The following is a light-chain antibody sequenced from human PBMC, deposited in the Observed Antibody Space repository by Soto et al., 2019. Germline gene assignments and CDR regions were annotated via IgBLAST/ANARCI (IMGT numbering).Light chain of an antibody. V-gene: IGLV4-69*01. J-gene: IGLJ1*01. CDR2: VNSDGSH. CDR3: QTWATGIRV. CDR1: SGHSSFA. Sequence: QTVVTQSPSASASLGASVKLTCTLSSGHSSFAIAWHQQQPEKGPRYLMKVNSDGSHTKGDGIPDRFSGSSSGAERYLTISSLQSEDEADYYCQTWATGIRVFGTGTKLTVL.